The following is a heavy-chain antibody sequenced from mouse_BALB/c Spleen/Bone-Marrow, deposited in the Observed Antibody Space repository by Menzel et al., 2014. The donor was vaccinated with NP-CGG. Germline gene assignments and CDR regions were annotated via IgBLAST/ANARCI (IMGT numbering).Heavy chain of an antibody. CDR3: ARSDY. CDR1: GFTIKNTY. V-gene: IGHV14-3*02. Sequence: EVQVVESGAELVKPGASVKLSCTASGFTIKNTYMHWVKQRPEQGLEWIGRIDPANGYTKYDPKFQGKATLTADTSSSTAFLQLSSLASEDAADYYCARSDYWGQGTTLTVSS. CDR2: IDPANGYT. J-gene: IGHJ2*01.